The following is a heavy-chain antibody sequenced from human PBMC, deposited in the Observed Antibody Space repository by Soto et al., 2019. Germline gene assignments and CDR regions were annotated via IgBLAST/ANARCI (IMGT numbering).Heavy chain of an antibody. CDR3: AKGSHLVVLMVYAAFDY. Sequence: PGGSLRLSCAASGFTFSSYAMSWVRQAPGKGLEWVSAISGSGGSTYYADSVKGRFTISRDNSKNTLYLQINSLRAEDTAVYYCAKGSHLVVLMVYAAFDYWGQGTLVTVSS. CDR1: GFTFSSYA. J-gene: IGHJ4*02. V-gene: IGHV3-23*01. CDR2: ISGSGGST. D-gene: IGHD2-8*01.